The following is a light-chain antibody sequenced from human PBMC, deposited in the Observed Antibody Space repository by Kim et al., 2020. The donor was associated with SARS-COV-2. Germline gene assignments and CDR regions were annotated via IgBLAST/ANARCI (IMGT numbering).Light chain of an antibody. J-gene: IGLJ2*01. CDR2: QDS. CDR1: KLGDKY. CDR3: QAWDSSIHVV. Sequence: SYELTQPPSVSVSPGQTASITCSGDKLGDKYACWYQQKPGQSPVLVIYQDSKRPSGIPERFSGSNSGNTATLTISGTQAMAEADYYCQAWDSSIHVVFGGGTQLTVL. V-gene: IGLV3-1*01.